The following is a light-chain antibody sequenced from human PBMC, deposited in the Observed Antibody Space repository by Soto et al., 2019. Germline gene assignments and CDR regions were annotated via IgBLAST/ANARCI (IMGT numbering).Light chain of an antibody. CDR2: AAS. Sequence: DIQMTQSPSSLSASVGDRVTITCRASQIMSSYLNWYQQKPGKAPKLLIYAASSLQSGVPSRFSGSGSGTDFTLTISSLQPEDFATYYCQQTYSTPRGTFGQGTKVEIK. V-gene: IGKV1-39*01. CDR1: QIMSSY. J-gene: IGKJ1*01. CDR3: QQTYSTPRGT.